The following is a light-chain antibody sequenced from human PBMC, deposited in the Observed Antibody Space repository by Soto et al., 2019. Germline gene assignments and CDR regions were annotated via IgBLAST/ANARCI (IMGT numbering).Light chain of an antibody. J-gene: IGKJ1*01. CDR3: LQAYNYPWT. V-gene: IGKV1-6*01. CDR2: AAS. CDR1: QGIGND. Sequence: AIQMTQSPSSLSASVGDRVTITCRASQGIGNDLGWYQQKPGKAPKLLIYAASSLQSGVPSRFSGSGSGTDFTLTISSLQPGDFATYYCLQAYNYPWTFGQGTKVEIK.